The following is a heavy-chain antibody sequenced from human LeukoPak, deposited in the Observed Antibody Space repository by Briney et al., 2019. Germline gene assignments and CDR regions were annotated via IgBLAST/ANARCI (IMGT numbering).Heavy chain of an antibody. V-gene: IGHV1-18*01. CDR3: ARQGFKAHYYDSSGYYYYFDH. Sequence: GASVTVSFKASGYTFTSYGISWVRQAPGQGLEWMGWISAYNGNTNYAQKLQGRVTMTTDTSTSTAYMELRSLSSDDTAVYYCARQGFKAHYYDSSGYYYYFDHWGQGTLVTASS. CDR2: ISAYNGNT. D-gene: IGHD3-22*01. CDR1: GYTFTSYG. J-gene: IGHJ4*02.